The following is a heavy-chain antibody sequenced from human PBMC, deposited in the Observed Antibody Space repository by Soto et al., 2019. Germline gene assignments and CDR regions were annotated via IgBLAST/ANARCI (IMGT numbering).Heavy chain of an antibody. CDR1: GYTFTSLA. D-gene: IGHD6-13*01. V-gene: IGHV1-8*01. CDR3: ARGIEAGFDY. Sequence: SVKVSCKTSGYTFTSLAINWVRQATGQGLEWLGWMSPNSGNTAYAQKFQGRVTMTRDTSMSTVYMELSGLTSEDTAVYYCARGIEAGFDYWGQGTRVTVSS. J-gene: IGHJ4*02. CDR2: MSPNSGNT.